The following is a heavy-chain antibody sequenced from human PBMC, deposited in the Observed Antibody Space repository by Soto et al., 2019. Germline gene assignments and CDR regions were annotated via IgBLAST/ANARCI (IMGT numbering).Heavy chain of an antibody. Sequence: QVQLVQSGAEVKKPGSSVKVSCKASGGTFSSYTISWVRQAPGQGLEWMGRIIPILGIANYAQKFQGRVTIXAXKXXSTAYMELSSLRSEDTAVYYCARLLVLDYYYGMDVWGQGTTVNVSS. CDR1: GGTFSSYT. D-gene: IGHD6-13*01. CDR2: IIPILGIA. CDR3: ARLLVLDYYYGMDV. V-gene: IGHV1-69*02. J-gene: IGHJ6*02.